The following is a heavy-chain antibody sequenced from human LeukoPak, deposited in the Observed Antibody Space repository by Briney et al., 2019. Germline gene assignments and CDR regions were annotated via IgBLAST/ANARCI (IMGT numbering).Heavy chain of an antibody. CDR3: AAPNLIAVAGTN. D-gene: IGHD6-19*01. CDR2: INWNGGST. J-gene: IGHJ4*02. CDR1: GFTFDDYG. V-gene: IGHV3-20*04. Sequence: GGSLRLSCAASGFTFDDYGMSWVRQAPGKGLEWVSGINWNGGSTGYADSAKGRFTISRDNAKNSLYLQMNSLRAEDTALYYCAAPNLIAVAGTNWGQGTLVTVSS.